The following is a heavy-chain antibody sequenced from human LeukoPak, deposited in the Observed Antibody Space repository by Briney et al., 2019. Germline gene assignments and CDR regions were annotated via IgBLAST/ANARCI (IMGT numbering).Heavy chain of an antibody. CDR3: ASVHTSGFAGTEVDY. J-gene: IGHJ4*02. CDR2: INHSGST. CDR1: GGSFSGYY. Sequence: SETLSLTCAVYGGSFSGYYWSWIRQPPGKGLEWIGEINHSGSTNYNPSLKSRVTTSVDTSKNQFSLKLSSVTAADTAVYYCASVHTSGFAGTEVDYWGQGTLVTVSS. D-gene: IGHD3-16*01. V-gene: IGHV4-34*01.